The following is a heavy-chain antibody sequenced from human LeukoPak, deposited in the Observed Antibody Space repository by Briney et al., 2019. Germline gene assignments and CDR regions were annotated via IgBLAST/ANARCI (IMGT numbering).Heavy chain of an antibody. CDR2: MNPNSGNT. CDR3: ARELRYFEYYYYGMDV. J-gene: IGHJ6*02. CDR1: GYTFTSYD. D-gene: IGHD3-9*01. Sequence: ASVKVSCKAPGYTFTSYDINWVRQATGQGLEWMGWMNPNSGNTGYAQKFQGRVTMTRNTSISTAYMELSSLRSEDTAVYYCARELRYFEYYYYGMDVWGQGTTVTVSS. V-gene: IGHV1-8*01.